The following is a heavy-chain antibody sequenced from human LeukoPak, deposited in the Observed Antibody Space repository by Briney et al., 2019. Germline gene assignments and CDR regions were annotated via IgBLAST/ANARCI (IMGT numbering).Heavy chain of an antibody. Sequence: SQTLSLTCTVSGGSISSYYWSWMRQSPGKGLEWIGYIYYSGSTNYNPSLKSRVTISLDTSKNQFSLQLSSVTAADTAVYYCASTDWNYARWGQGILVTVSS. J-gene: IGHJ4*02. CDR3: ASTDWNYAR. CDR2: IYYSGST. V-gene: IGHV4-59*08. CDR1: GGSISSYY. D-gene: IGHD1-7*01.